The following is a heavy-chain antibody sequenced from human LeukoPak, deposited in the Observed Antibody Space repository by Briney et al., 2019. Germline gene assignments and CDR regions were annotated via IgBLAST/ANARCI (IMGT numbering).Heavy chain of an antibody. CDR2: IWYDGSNK. J-gene: IGHJ4*02. CDR1: GFTFSSYG. V-gene: IGHV3-33*01. CDR3: AASHYYDSSGPDY. Sequence: GGPLRLSCAASGFTFSSYGMHWVRQAPGKGLEWVAVIWYDGSNKYYADSVKGRFTISRDNSKNTLYLQMNSLRAEDTAVYYCAASHYYDSSGPDYWGQGTLVTVSS. D-gene: IGHD3-22*01.